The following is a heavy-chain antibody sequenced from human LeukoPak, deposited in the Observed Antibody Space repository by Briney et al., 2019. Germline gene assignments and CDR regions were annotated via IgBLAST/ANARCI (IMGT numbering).Heavy chain of an antibody. CDR1: GFSFSSFW. J-gene: IGHJ6*03. CDR2: IKQDGGEK. CDR3: ARDDFRLDYQYMDV. D-gene: IGHD3/OR15-3a*01. Sequence: GGSLRLSCAASGFSFSSFWMSWVRQAPGKGLEWMANIKQDGGEKYYVDSVKGRFTISRDNAKNSLYLQMNSLRAEDTAVYYCARDDFRLDYQYMDVWGKGTTVTVSS. V-gene: IGHV3-7*01.